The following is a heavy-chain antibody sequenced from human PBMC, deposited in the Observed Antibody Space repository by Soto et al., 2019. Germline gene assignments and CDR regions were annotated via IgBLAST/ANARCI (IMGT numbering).Heavy chain of an antibody. Sequence: ASVKVSCKVSGYTLPELPIHWVRQAPGKGLDWMGGFDPEDGEPIYAQKFQGRVTMTQDTSTDTAYMEMSSLTSEDTAVYYCAAQPTYFDFWSDYPPWFDPWGQGTLVTVSS. CDR3: AAQPTYFDFWSDYPPWFDP. J-gene: IGHJ5*02. D-gene: IGHD3-3*01. V-gene: IGHV1-24*01. CDR2: FDPEDGEP. CDR1: GYTLPELP.